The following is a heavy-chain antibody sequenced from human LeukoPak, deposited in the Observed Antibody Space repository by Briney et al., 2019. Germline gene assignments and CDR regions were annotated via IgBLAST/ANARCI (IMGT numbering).Heavy chain of an antibody. J-gene: IGHJ4*02. V-gene: IGHV3-74*01. CDR1: GNYW. Sequence: GGSLRLSCAASGNYWMHWVRQAPGKGLVWVSHINSDGSWTGYADSVKGRFTISRDNAQNSLWLQMNSLRAEDTAVYYCATSSRWRFDYWGQGDLVTVSS. CDR3: ATSSRWRFDY. CDR2: INSDGSWT. D-gene: IGHD2-2*01.